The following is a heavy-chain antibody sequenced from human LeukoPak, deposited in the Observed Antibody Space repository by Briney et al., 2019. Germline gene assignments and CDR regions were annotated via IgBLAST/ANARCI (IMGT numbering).Heavy chain of an antibody. CDR3: ARGGVAAAGPYAFDI. V-gene: IGHV1-2*02. Sequence: ASVKVSCKASGYTFTGYYMHRVRQAPGQGLEWMGWINPNTGGTNYAQKFQGRVTMTRDTSISTAYMELSRLTSDDTAFYYCARGGVAAAGPYAFDIWGQGTMVTVSS. CDR1: GYTFTGYY. CDR2: INPNTGGT. J-gene: IGHJ3*02. D-gene: IGHD6-13*01.